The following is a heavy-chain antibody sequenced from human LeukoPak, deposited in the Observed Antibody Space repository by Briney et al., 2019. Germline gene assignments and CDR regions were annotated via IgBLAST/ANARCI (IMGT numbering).Heavy chain of an antibody. J-gene: IGHJ4*02. CDR1: GYSFTSYW. Sequence: GESLKISCKGSGYSFTSYWIGWVRQMPGKGLEWMGIMYPGDSDTRYSLSFQGQVTISADKSINTAYLQWSSLKASDTAMYYCARRYCGGGSCYDYWGQGTLVTVSS. D-gene: IGHD2-15*01. CDR2: MYPGDSDT. CDR3: ARRYCGGGSCYDY. V-gene: IGHV5-51*01.